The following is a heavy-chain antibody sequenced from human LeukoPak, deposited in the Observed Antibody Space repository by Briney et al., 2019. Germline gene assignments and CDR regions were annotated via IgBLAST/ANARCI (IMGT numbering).Heavy chain of an antibody. CDR2: IYPGDSDT. Sequence: GESLKISCKGSGYSFTNYWIGWVRQMPGKGLEWMGIIYPGDSDTRYSPSFQGQVTISADKSISTAYLQWSSLKASDTAMYYCARPATTGTSMGAFDIWGQGTMVSVSS. V-gene: IGHV5-51*01. D-gene: IGHD1-1*01. CDR1: GYSFTNYW. J-gene: IGHJ3*02. CDR3: ARPATTGTSMGAFDI.